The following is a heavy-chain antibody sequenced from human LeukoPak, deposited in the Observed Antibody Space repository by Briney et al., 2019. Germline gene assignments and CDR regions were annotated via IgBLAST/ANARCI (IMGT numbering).Heavy chain of an antibody. CDR1: GGSISSYY. J-gene: IGHJ4*02. CDR3: ARVTEGAGHFDY. V-gene: IGHV4-59*01. Sequence: SETLSLTCSVSGGSISSYYWNWIRQPPGKGLEWIGYIYYTGSTNYNPSLKSRVTISGDTSKNQVSLKLSSVTAADTAAYYCARVTEGAGHFDYRGQGTLVTVSS. CDR2: IYYTGST.